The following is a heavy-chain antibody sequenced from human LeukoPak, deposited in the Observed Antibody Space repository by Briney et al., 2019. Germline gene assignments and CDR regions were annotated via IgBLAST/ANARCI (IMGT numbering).Heavy chain of an antibody. Sequence: GGSLGLSCAASGFTFSYYYMSWIRQAPGKGLEWVSYISSSGSTIYYADSVKGRFIISRDNAKNSLYLQMNSLRAEDTAVYYCARPSVGMATAYWGQGTLVTVSS. CDR2: ISSSGSTI. CDR1: GFTFSYYY. J-gene: IGHJ4*02. CDR3: ARPSVGMATAY. D-gene: IGHD5-24*01. V-gene: IGHV3-11*01.